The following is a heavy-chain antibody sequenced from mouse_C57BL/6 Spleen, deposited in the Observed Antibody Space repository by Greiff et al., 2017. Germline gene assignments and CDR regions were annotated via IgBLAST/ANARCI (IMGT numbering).Heavy chain of an antibody. Sequence: EVQLVESGGGLVKPGGSLKLSCAASGFTFSSYTMSWVRQTPEKRLEWVATISGGGGNTYYPDSVKGLFTISRDNAKNTLYLQMSSLRTEDTALYYCATRGYSDFDYWGADATLTVSS. D-gene: IGHD2-3*01. V-gene: IGHV5-9*01. CDR2: ISGGGGNT. CDR3: ATRGYSDFDY. CDR1: GFTFSSYT. J-gene: IGHJ2*01.